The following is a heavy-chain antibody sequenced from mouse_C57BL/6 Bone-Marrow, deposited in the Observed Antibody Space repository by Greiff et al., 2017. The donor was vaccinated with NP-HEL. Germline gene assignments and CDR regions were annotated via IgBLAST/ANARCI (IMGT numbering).Heavy chain of an antibody. CDR2: INPSNGGT. CDR3: AITTVVANYSMDY. Sequence: QVQLKEPGTELVKPGASVKLSCKASGYTFTSYWMHWVKQRPGQGLEWIGNINPSNGGTNYNEKFKSKATLTVDKSSSTAYMQLSSLTSEDSAVYYCAITTVVANYSMDYWGQGTSVTVSS. D-gene: IGHD1-1*01. V-gene: IGHV1-53*01. J-gene: IGHJ4*01. CDR1: GYTFTSYW.